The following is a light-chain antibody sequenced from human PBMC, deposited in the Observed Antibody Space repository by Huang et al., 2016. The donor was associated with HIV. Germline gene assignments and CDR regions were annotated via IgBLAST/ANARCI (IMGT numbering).Light chain of an antibody. J-gene: IGKJ5*01. Sequence: IQLTQSPSSLSASVGDRVTITCRASQDISSYLSWYQQRPGKAPQLLLFAASTLQSGVPSRFSGSGSGTDFSLTVNSLQSEDFAVYYCQQLYSFPITFGQGTRVEIK. CDR1: QDISSY. CDR2: AAS. CDR3: QQLYSFPIT. V-gene: IGKV1-9*01.